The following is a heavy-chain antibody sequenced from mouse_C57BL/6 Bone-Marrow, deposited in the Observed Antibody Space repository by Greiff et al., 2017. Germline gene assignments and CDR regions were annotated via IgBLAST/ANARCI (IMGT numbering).Heavy chain of an antibody. CDR3: TTSDGSTCWRAY. Sequence: LVESGAELVRPGASVKLSCTASGFYIKYDYMHWVKQRPEQGLEWIGWIDPENGDTKYASKFQDKATITADTSSNSAYLQLSSLTSEDTAVYYCTTSDGSTCWRAYWGQGTLVTVSA. CDR1: GFYIKYDY. J-gene: IGHJ3*01. D-gene: IGHD1-1*01. CDR2: IDPENGDT. V-gene: IGHV14-4*01.